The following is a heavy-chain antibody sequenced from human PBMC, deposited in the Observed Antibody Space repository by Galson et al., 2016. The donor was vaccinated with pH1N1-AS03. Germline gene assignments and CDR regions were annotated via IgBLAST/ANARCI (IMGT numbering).Heavy chain of an antibody. J-gene: IGHJ4*02. CDR2: MKDSGTT. D-gene: IGHD3-22*01. CDR1: GDSVNNTSFF. Sequence: TLSLTCNVSGDSVNNTSFFWGWIRQAPGKGLEWIGEMKDSGTTNYNPSLKSRVVISLDTSKRQFSLNLTSMTAADTAVYYCARGSTDYSVSSGHYWRLGASMDYWGQGILVTVSS. V-gene: IGHV4-39*07. CDR3: ARGSTDYSVSSGHYWRLGASMDY.